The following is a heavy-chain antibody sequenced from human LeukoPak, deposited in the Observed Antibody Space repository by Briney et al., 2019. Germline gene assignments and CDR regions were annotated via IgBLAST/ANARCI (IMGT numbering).Heavy chain of an antibody. J-gene: IGHJ4*02. CDR2: IYYSGST. D-gene: IGHD2-2*01. CDR1: GGSISSSSYY. Sequence: SETLSLTCTVSGGSISSSSYYWGWIRQPPGKGLEWIGSIYYSGSTYYNPSLKSRVTISVDTSKNQFSLKLSSVTAADTAVYYCARGLSAAIFYFDYWGQGTLVTVSS. CDR3: ARGLSAAIFYFDY. V-gene: IGHV4-39*07.